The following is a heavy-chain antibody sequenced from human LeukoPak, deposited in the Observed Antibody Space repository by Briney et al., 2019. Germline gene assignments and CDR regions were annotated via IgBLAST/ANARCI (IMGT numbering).Heavy chain of an antibody. CDR2: INHSGST. V-gene: IGHV4-34*01. D-gene: IGHD6-13*01. CDR1: GGSFSGYY. CDR3: ARSIAAVIPPRYFDY. Sequence: SETLSLTCAVYGGSFSGYYWSWIRQPPGKGLEWIGEINHSGSTNYNPSLKSRVTISVDTSKNQFSLKLSSMTAADTAVYYCARSIAAVIPPRYFDYWGQGTLVTVSS. J-gene: IGHJ4*02.